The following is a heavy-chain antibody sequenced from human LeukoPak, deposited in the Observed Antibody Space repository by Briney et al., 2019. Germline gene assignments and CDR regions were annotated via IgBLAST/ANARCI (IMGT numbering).Heavy chain of an antibody. V-gene: IGHV4-31*03. Sequence: PSQTLSLTCTVSGGSISSGGYYWSWIRQHPGKGLEWIGYIYYSGSTNYNPSLKSRVTISVDTSKNQFSLKLSSVTAADTAVYYCARGRLGYDFWSGYSTGVFDYWGQGTLVTVSS. CDR3: ARGRLGYDFWSGYSTGVFDY. CDR2: IYYSGST. D-gene: IGHD3-3*01. CDR1: GGSISSGGYY. J-gene: IGHJ4*02.